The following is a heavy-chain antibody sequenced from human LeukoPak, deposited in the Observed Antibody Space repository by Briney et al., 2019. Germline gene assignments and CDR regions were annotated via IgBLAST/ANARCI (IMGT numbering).Heavy chain of an antibody. Sequence: ASVKVSCKASGYTFTSYYMHWVRQAPGQGLEWMGGIIPIFGTANYAQKFQGKVTITADESTSTAYMELRSLRSDDTAVYYCARGWDYDSGGRPTAYVYWGQGTLVTVSS. D-gene: IGHD3-22*01. CDR1: GYTFTSYY. CDR2: IIPIFGTA. CDR3: ARGWDYDSGGRPTAYVY. V-gene: IGHV1-69*13. J-gene: IGHJ4*02.